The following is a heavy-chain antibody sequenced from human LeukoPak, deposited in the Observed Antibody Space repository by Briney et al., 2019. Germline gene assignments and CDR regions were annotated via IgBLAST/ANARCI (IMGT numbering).Heavy chain of an antibody. J-gene: IGHJ4*02. V-gene: IGHV3-66*02. CDR1: GFTVSSNY. CDR3: ARGQGVYGSYSFDY. CDR2: IYSGGST. D-gene: IGHD1-26*01. Sequence: GSLRLSCAASGFTVSSNYMSWVRQAPGKGLEWVAVIYSGGSTYYADSVKGRFTISRDNSKNTLYLQMNSLRAEDTAVYYCARGQGVYGSYSFDYWGQGTLVTVSS.